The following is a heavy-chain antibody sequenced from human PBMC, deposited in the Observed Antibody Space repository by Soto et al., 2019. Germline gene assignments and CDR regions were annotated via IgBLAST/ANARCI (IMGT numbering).Heavy chain of an antibody. V-gene: IGHV3-74*01. CDR2: IDEYGSTI. CDR3: TRDIGGKGAY. Sequence: PGGSLRLSCAASGFTFSSYWMHWVRQFPGKGLLWVSRIDEYGSTINYADSVKGRFTISRDNARNTLYLEMNSLRAEDTALYYCTRDIGGKGAYWGPGTLVTVSS. CDR1: GFTFSSYW. J-gene: IGHJ4*02. D-gene: IGHD3-10*01.